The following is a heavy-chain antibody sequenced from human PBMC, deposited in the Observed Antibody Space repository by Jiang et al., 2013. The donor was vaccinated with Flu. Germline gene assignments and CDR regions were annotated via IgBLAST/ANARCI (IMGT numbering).Heavy chain of an antibody. Sequence: GPGLVKPSETLSLTCTVSGDTIKNIAYYWGWIRRPPGKRLEWIGSMFYSGNTYYSPSLKDRVSISVDTSKNQFSLRLRSVTAADTAVYFCARSKMIIVGGGIPSEMLFDIWGQGTMVTVSS. CDR1: GDTIKNIAYY. J-gene: IGHJ3*02. D-gene: IGHD3-16*01. CDR3: ARSKMIIVGGGIPSEMLFDI. CDR2: MFYSGNT. V-gene: IGHV4-39*01.